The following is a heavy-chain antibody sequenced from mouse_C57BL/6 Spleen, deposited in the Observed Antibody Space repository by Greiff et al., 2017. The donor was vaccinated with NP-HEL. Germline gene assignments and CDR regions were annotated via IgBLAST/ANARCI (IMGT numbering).Heavy chain of an antibody. V-gene: IGHV1-4*01. CDR3: ARSGTTVVAPFAY. CDR2: INPSSGYT. Sequence: VQLQQSGAELARPGASVKMSCKASGYTFTSYTMHWVKQRPGQGLEWIGYINPSSGYTKYNQKFKDKATLTADKSSSTAYMQLSSLTSEDSAVYYCARSGTTVVAPFAYWGQGTLVTVSA. D-gene: IGHD1-1*01. J-gene: IGHJ3*01. CDR1: GYTFTSYT.